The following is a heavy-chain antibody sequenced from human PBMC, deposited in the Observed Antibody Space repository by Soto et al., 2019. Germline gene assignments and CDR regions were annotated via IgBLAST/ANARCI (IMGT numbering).Heavy chain of an antibody. Sequence: QVQLLQSGAEVKRPGSSVRVSCEASGGTFRTYSISWVRQAPGQGLEWMGEIIPIFGTINYAQKFQGRLTITADESTATVYMDLRSLRSDDTALYYCAKGAVAGTPTSYYYYGMDVWGQGTTVTLSS. CDR3: AKGAVAGTPTSYYYYGMDV. V-gene: IGHV1-69*12. J-gene: IGHJ6*02. D-gene: IGHD6-19*01. CDR1: GGTFRTYS. CDR2: IIPIFGTI.